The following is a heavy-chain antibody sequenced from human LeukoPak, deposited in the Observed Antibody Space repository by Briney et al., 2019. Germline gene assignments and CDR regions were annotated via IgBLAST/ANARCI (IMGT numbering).Heavy chain of an antibody. CDR3: ARAGSGRSPDWFDP. CDR1: GFTFSSFA. CDR2: IASDGRDK. D-gene: IGHD1-26*01. Sequence: GGSLRLSCAASGFTFSSFAMHWVRQAPGKGLEWVAVIASDGRDKHHADSVKGRFTISRDNSKNTLYLQMNSLRAEDTAVYYCARAGSGRSPDWFDPWGQGTLVTVSS. V-gene: IGHV3-30*04. J-gene: IGHJ5*02.